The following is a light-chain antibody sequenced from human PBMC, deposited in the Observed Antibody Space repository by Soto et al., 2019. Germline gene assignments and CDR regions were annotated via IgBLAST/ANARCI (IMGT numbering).Light chain of an antibody. CDR3: SSYTRSSSLYV. V-gene: IGLV2-14*01. J-gene: IGLJ1*01. Sequence: QSVLTQPAPVPGSPGQSITISCTGTRSDVGRYNYVSCYQQHPGKAPKPMIYEVSNRPSGAANRFSDSKSGNTTSLPISRLQAEDEADYYCSSYTRSSSLYVFGTGTKVTVL. CDR2: EVS. CDR1: RSDVGRYNY.